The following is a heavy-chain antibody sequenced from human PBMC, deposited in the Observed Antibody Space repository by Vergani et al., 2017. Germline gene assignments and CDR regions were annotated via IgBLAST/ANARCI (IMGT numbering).Heavy chain of an antibody. D-gene: IGHD2-15*01. V-gene: IGHV4-61*02. CDR2: IHTSGST. Sequence: QVQLQESGPGLVKPSQTLSLTCTVSGGSINSHNYYWSWIRQPAGKGLEWIGRIHTSGSTNYNPSLKSRVTMSEDTSKNQFSLNLTSVTAADTAVYFCARGSXLGGSFYKPLFDYWGQGILVTVSS. CDR1: GGSINSHNYY. CDR3: ARGSXLGGSFYKPLFDY. J-gene: IGHJ4*02.